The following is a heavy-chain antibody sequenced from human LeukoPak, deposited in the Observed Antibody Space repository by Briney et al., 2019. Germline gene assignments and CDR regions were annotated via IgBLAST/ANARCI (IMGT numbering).Heavy chain of an antibody. D-gene: IGHD6-19*01. CDR1: GGSISSYY. CDR3: ARWSSSGWYLGY. V-gene: IGHV4-59*08. CDR2: IYYSGST. J-gene: IGHJ4*02. Sequence: SETLSLTCTVSGGSISSYYWSWIRQPPGKGLEWIGYIYYSGSTNCNPSLKSRVTISVDTSKNQFSLKLSSVTAADTAVYYCARWSSSGWYLGYWGQGTLVTVSS.